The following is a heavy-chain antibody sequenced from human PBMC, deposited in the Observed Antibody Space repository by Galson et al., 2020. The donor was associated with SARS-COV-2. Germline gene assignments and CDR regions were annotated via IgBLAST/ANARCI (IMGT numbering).Heavy chain of an antibody. CDR3: ARRDSGPMATWFDP. D-gene: IGHD3-10*01. CDR1: GGSISSGGYY. CDR2: IYHSGST. Sequence: SETLSLTCTVSGGSISSGGYYWSWIRQFPGRGLEWIGYIYHSGSTYYNPSLKSRVRILVDTAKNQFSLNLTSVTAADTAVYYCARRDSGPMATWFDPWGQGTLVTVSS. V-gene: IGHV4-31*03. J-gene: IGHJ5*02.